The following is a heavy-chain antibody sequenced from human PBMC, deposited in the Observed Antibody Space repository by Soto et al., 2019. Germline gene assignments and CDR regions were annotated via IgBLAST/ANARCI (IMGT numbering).Heavy chain of an antibody. CDR2: SRDKTQGHTT. CDR3: SWNAAGVGGNYDRRELLAY. Sequence: GVSLRLSCAASVFTRSDHKLDWVRQAPGKGLEWVGRSRDKTQGHTTEYAASVKGRFTISRDDSKNLVYLQMNSLKIEDTAVYYCSWNAAGVGGNYDRRELLAYWGQGTLVTVSS. D-gene: IGHD3-22*01. CDR1: VFTRSDHK. V-gene: IGHV3-72*01. J-gene: IGHJ4*02.